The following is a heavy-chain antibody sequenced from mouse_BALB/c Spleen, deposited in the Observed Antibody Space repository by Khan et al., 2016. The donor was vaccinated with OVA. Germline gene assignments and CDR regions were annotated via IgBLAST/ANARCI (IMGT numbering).Heavy chain of an antibody. Sequence: QVQLKQSGPGLVAPSQSLSITCTVSGFSLTNYGVGWVRQPPGKGLEWLGVIWGDGSTNYHSALISRLSISKDNSKSQVFLKLNSLQTDDTATYYCVLYFYGRAWLAHWGQGTLVTVSA. CDR2: IWGDGST. CDR3: VLYFYGRAWLAH. D-gene: IGHD1-1*01. J-gene: IGHJ3*01. CDR1: GFSLTNYG. V-gene: IGHV2-3*01.